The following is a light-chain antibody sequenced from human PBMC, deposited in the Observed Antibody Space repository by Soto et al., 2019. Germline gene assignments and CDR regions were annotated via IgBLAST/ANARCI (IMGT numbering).Light chain of an antibody. J-gene: IGLJ2*01. Sequence: QSALTQPPSASGSLGQSITISCTGTSSGIGGHKYVSWYQQLPGSAPKLLIYDVTKRPSGVPDRFSGSKSGNTASLTVSGLQAEDEADYYCSSYVGKVSFGGGTKLTVL. CDR2: DVT. CDR3: SSYVGKVS. CDR1: SSGIGGHKY. V-gene: IGLV2-8*01.